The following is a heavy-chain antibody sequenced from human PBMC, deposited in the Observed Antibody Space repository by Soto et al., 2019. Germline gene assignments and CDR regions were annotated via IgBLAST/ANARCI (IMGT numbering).Heavy chain of an antibody. CDR3: ARSRHKESWFAP. Sequence: PTETLSLTCSVSGGSLNNFYWNWIRQTAGKGLEWIGRIHASGNTNYNPSLKSRATLSVDTSKNQFSLKVRSVTAADTAVYYCARSRHKESWFAPWGQGTLVTVS. V-gene: IGHV4-4*07. J-gene: IGHJ5*02. CDR1: GGSLNNFY. D-gene: IGHD6-13*01. CDR2: IHASGNT.